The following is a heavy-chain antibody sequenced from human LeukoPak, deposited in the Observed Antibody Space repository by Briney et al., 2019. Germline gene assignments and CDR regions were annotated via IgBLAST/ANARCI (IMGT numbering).Heavy chain of an antibody. Sequence: ASVKVSCKASGYTFTGYYMHWVRQAPGQGLEWMGWINPNSGGTNYAQKFQGRVTMTRDTSISTAYMELSRLRSDDTAVYYCARGPLIAAAGTWFDPWGQGTLVTVSS. V-gene: IGHV1-2*02. CDR2: INPNSGGT. D-gene: IGHD6-13*01. CDR1: GYTFTGYY. J-gene: IGHJ5*02. CDR3: ARGPLIAAAGTWFDP.